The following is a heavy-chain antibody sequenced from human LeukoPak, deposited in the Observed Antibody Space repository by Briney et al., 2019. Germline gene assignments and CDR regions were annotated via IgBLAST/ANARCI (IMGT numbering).Heavy chain of an antibody. J-gene: IGHJ4*02. Sequence: GGSLRLSCAASGFTFSSYAMSWVRQAPGKGLEWVSYISSSGSTIYYADSVKGRFTTSRDNAKNSLYLQMNSLRAEDTAVYYCAREGITIFGVVIIRDFDYWGQGTLVTVSS. D-gene: IGHD3-3*01. CDR1: GFTFSSYA. CDR2: ISSSGSTI. CDR3: AREGITIFGVVIIRDFDY. V-gene: IGHV3-48*04.